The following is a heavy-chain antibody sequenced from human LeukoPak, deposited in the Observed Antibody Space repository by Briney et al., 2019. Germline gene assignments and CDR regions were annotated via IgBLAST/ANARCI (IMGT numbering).Heavy chain of an antibody. CDR1: GGTFSSYA. J-gene: IGHJ4*02. D-gene: IGHD5-24*01. CDR3: ARDHGYNYDY. V-gene: IGHV1-69*04. CDR2: IIPILSIA. Sequence: ASVKVSCKASGGTFSSYAISWVRQAPGQGLEWMGRIIPILSIANYAQKFQGRVTITADRSKSTAYMELSSLRSEDTAVYYCARDHGYNYDYWGQGTLVTVSS.